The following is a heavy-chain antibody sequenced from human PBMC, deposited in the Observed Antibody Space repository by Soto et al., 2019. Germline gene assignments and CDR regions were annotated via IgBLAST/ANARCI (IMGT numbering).Heavy chain of an antibody. CDR2: IIPIFGTA. CDR3: ARERVTMIVGFYYFDF. D-gene: IGHD3-22*01. V-gene: IGHV1-69*13. J-gene: IGHJ4*02. CDR1: GGSFSSYA. Sequence: SVKVSCKASGGSFSSYAISWVRQAPGQGLEWMGGIIPIFGTANYAQRFQGRVTITADESTSTAYMELSSLRSEDTAVYYCARERVTMIVGFYYFDFWGQGTLVTVSS.